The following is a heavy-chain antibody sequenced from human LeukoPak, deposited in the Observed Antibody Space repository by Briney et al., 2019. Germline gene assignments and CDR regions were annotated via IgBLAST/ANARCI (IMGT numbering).Heavy chain of an antibody. J-gene: IGHJ4*02. Sequence: PSETLSLTCTVSGYSISSGYYWGWIRQPPGKGLGWIGSIYHSGSTYYNPSLKSRVTISVDTSKNQFSLKLSSVTAADTAVYYCARDQSYDSSGTFDYWGQGTLVTVSS. CDR3: ARDQSYDSSGTFDY. CDR1: GYSISSGYY. V-gene: IGHV4-38-2*02. D-gene: IGHD3-22*01. CDR2: IYHSGST.